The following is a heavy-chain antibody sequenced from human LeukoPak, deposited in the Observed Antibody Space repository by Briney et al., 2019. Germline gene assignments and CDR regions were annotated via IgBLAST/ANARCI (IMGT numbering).Heavy chain of an antibody. CDR1: GYTFTSNY. Sequence: GASLTVSCRASGYTFTSNYVRWVRLAPGQGLEWMGMIYPRDGSTSYAQKFQGRVTVTRDTSMSTVHMELSGLRSEDTAVYYCARDQEGYEYWGQGTLVTVSS. D-gene: IGHD5-24*01. CDR2: IYPRDGST. CDR3: ARDQEGYEY. V-gene: IGHV1-46*01. J-gene: IGHJ4*02.